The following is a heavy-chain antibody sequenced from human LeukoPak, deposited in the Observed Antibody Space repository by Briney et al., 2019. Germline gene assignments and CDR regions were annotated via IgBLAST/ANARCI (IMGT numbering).Heavy chain of an antibody. CDR1: GYTFTSYG. D-gene: IGHD6-6*01. CDR3: ARDPRIAARGRRFDY. CDR2: ISAYNGNT. J-gene: IGHJ4*02. V-gene: IGHV1-18*01. Sequence: ASVKVSCKASGYTFTSYGISWVRQAPGQGLEWMGWISAYNGNTNYAQKLQGRVTMTTDTSTSTAYMELRSPRSDDTAVYYCARDPRIAARGRRFDYWGQGTLVTVSS.